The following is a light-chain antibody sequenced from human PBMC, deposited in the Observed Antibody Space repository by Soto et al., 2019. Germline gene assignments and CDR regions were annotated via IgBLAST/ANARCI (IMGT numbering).Light chain of an antibody. V-gene: IGKV3D-20*01. J-gene: IGKJ2*01. CDR3: QQYGSSPYT. CDR1: QSVSSSC. CDR2: DAS. Sequence: EIVLTQSPATLSLSPGERATLSCGASQSVSSSCLAWYQQKPGLAPRLLIYDASSRATGITDRFSGSGSGTDFTLTISRLEPEDFAVYYCQQYGSSPYTFGQGTKLEIK.